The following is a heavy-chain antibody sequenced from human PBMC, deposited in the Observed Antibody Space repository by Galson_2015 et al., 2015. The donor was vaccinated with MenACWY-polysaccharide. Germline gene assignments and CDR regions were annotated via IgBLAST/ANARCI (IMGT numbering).Heavy chain of an antibody. D-gene: IGHD6-19*01. Sequence: GSNKYYADSVKGRFTISRDNAKNSLYLQMNSLRAEDTALYYCAKGYSSGWYYFDYWGQGTLVTVSS. V-gene: IGHV3-30*02. CDR2: GSNK. J-gene: IGHJ4*02. CDR3: AKGYSSGWYYFDY.